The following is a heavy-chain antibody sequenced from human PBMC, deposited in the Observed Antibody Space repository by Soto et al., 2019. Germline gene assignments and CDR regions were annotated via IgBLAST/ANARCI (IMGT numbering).Heavy chain of an antibody. CDR1: GYTFTGYY. V-gene: IGHV1-2*02. D-gene: IGHD3-16*02. Sequence: QVQLVQSGAEVKKPGASVKVSCKASGYTFTGYYMHWVRQAPGQGLEWMGWINPNSGGTNYAQKLKGRVTMTRDTSISTAYMELGRLRSDDTAVYYCARGRVAGYDYVWGSYRYTVFDYWGQGTLVTVSS. J-gene: IGHJ4*02. CDR2: INPNSGGT. CDR3: ARGRVAGYDYVWGSYRYTVFDY.